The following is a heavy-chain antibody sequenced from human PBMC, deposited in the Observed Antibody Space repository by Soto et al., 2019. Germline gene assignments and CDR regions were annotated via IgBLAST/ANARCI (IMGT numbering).Heavy chain of an antibody. J-gene: IGHJ5*02. CDR3: ARRHLAVAVSPWFDP. CDR2: IDSSGEK. V-gene: IGHV2-26*01. CDR1: GLSITDSEMG. Sequence: QVTLKESGPVLVKPTETLTLRGTVSGLSITDSEMGVSWIRQPPGQPLEWLAHIDSSGEKSYRTFLKRRLAISKDPSKSQIVLTMTNMDPADTATYYCARRHLAVAVSPWFDPGGQGIPVTVSS. D-gene: IGHD6-19*01.